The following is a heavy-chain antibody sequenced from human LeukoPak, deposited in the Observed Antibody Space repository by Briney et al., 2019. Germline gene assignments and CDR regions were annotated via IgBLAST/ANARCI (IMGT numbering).Heavy chain of an antibody. V-gene: IGHV4-59*01. D-gene: IGHD2-2*01. CDR2: IYYSGST. CDR3: AREDQLLTGWFDP. Sequence: PSETLSLXCTVSGGSISSYYWSWIRQPPGKGLEWIGYIYYSGSTNYNPSLKSRVTISVDTSKNQFSLKLSSVTAADTAVYYCAREDQLLTGWFDPWGQGTLVTVSS. J-gene: IGHJ5*02. CDR1: GGSISSYY.